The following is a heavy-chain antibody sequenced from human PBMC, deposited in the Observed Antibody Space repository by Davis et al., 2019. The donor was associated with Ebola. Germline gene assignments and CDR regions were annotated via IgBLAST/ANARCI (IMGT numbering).Heavy chain of an antibody. D-gene: IGHD2-15*01. CDR1: GFTFSSYA. Sequence: GESLKISCAASGFTFSSYAMSWVRQAPGKGLEWVSAISGSGGSTYYADSVKGRFTISRDNSKNTLYLQMNSLRAEDTAVYYCARDYCSGTGCFPLDYWGQGTLVTVSP. J-gene: IGHJ4*02. CDR3: ARDYCSGTGCFPLDY. V-gene: IGHV3-23*01. CDR2: ISGSGGST.